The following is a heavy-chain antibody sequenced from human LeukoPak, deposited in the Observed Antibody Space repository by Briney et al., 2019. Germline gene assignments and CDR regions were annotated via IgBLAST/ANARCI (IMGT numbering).Heavy chain of an antibody. CDR1: GFTFSSYS. CDR2: ISTSSSYI. V-gene: IGHV3-21*01. Sequence: GGSLRLSCAASGFTFSSYSMNWVRQAPGKGLEWVSSISTSSSYIYYADSVKGRFTISRDNAKKSLYLQMDSLRAEDTAVYYCARERYNYGPGEVDYWGQGTLVAVSS. CDR3: ARERYNYGPGEVDY. J-gene: IGHJ4*02. D-gene: IGHD3-10*01.